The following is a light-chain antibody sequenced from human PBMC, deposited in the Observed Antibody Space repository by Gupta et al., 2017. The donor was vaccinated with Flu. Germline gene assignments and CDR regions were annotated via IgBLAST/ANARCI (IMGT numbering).Light chain of an antibody. V-gene: IGLV3-21*02. CDR3: QVWDSSSAHWV. J-gene: IGLJ3*02. CDR1: SLGSKN. Sequence: SYVLTQPPSVSVAPGQTARITFVEDSLGSKNVHWFRQKPGQAPVLVVYDDTQRPSEIPERFSGSFSGTTATLTISRVEAEDEADYYCQVWDSSSAHWVFGGGTKLTVL. CDR2: DDT.